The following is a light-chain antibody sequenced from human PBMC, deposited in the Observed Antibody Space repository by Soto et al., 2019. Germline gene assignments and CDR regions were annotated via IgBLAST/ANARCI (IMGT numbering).Light chain of an antibody. J-gene: IGLJ1*01. Sequence: QSVLTQPASVSGSPGQSITISCTGTSSDVGSYTLVSWYQHHPGKAPKLMIYEGSKRPSGVSNRFSVSKSGSTASLTISGLQAEDEADYYCCSYAGSSTYVFGTGTKLTVL. CDR2: EGS. CDR1: SSDVGSYTL. CDR3: CSYAGSSTYV. V-gene: IGLV2-23*01.